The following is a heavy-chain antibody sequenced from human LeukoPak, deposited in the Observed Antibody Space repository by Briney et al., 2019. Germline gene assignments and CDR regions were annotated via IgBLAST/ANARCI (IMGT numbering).Heavy chain of an antibody. D-gene: IGHD3-9*01. CDR2: IYPGDSDT. CDR3: ARRRILTGYYYYFDY. V-gene: IGHV5-51*01. CDR1: GYSFTSYW. J-gene: IGHJ4*02. Sequence: GESLKISCKGSGYSFTSYWIGWVRQMPGEGLEWMGIIYPGDSDTRYSPSFQGQVTISADKSISTAYLQWSSLKASDTAMYYCARRRILTGYYYYFDYWGQGTLVTVSS.